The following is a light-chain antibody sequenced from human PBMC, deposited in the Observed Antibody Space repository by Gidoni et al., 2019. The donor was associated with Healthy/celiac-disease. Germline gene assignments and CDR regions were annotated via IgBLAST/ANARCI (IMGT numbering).Light chain of an antibody. Sequence: DIVLTPYPGTLSLSPGERATLSFSASHSVSSSYLAWYQQKPGQAPRLLIYGASSRATGIPDRFSGSGSGTDFTLTISSLEPDDFAVYYCQQYYSSSRMTFGQGTRVEIK. J-gene: IGKJ1*01. CDR3: QQYYSSSRMT. V-gene: IGKV3-20*01. CDR2: GAS. CDR1: HSVSSSY.